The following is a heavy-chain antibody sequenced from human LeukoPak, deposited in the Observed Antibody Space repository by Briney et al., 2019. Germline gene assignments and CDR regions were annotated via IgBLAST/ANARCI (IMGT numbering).Heavy chain of an antibody. CDR3: ARDPSYEGGDYYYYYYMDV. CDR1: GYTFTGYY. Sequence: ASVKVSCKASGYTFTGYYMHWVRQAPGQGLEWMGWINPNSGGTNYAQEFQGRVTMTRDTSISTAYMELSRLRSDDTAVYYCARDPSYEGGDYYYYYYMDVWGKAPTVTVPS. V-gene: IGHV1-2*02. CDR2: INPNSGGT. D-gene: IGHD5-12*01. J-gene: IGHJ6*03.